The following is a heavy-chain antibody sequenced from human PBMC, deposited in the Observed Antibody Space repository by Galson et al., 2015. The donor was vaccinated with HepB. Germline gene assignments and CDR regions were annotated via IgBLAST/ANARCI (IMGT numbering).Heavy chain of an antibody. J-gene: IGHJ6*03. CDR1: GLPFSSYD. V-gene: IGHV3-23*01. D-gene: IGHD3-3*01. CDR2: ISGSGANT. CDR3: AKASRYDFWSGSSLYYYYYMDV. Sequence: SLRLSCAASGLPFSSYDMSWVRQAPGKGLEWVSSISGSGANTYNADSVKGRFTISRDNSKNTLYLQMNSLRAEDTAVYYCAKASRYDFWSGSSLYYYYYMDVWGKGTTVTVSS.